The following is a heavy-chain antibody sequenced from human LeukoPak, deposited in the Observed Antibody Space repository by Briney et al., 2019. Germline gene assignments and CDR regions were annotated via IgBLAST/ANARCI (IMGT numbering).Heavy chain of an antibody. CDR1: GGSFSGYY. Sequence: SETLSLTCAVYGGSFSGYYWSWIRQPPGKGLEWIGEINHSGSTNYNPSLKSRVTISVDTSKNQFSLKLSSVTAADTAVYYCAGAKYLYCSSTSCYGGYYYYGMDVWGQGTTVTVSS. D-gene: IGHD2-2*01. V-gene: IGHV4-34*01. CDR3: AGAKYLYCSSTSCYGGYYYYGMDV. J-gene: IGHJ6*02. CDR2: INHSGST.